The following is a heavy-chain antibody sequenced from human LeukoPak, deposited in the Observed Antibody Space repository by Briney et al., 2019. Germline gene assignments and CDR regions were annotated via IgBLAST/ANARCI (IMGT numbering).Heavy chain of an antibody. CDR3: ARDLASTYYYDSSTALGY. CDR2: IKQDGSEK. J-gene: IGHJ4*02. Sequence: GGSLRLSCAPSGLTFSSYWTNWVRHAPGKGLEWVANIKQDGSEKYYVDYLKGRFTISRDNAKNSLYLQMNSLRDEDTAVYYCARDLASTYYYDSSTALGYWGQGTLVTVSS. D-gene: IGHD3-22*01. V-gene: IGHV3-7*01. CDR1: GLTFSSYW.